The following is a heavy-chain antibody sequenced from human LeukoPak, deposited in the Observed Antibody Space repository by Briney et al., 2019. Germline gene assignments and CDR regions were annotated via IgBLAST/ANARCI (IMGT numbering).Heavy chain of an antibody. CDR2: IYTSGST. CDR3: ARAHLYNWNYEVWFDP. J-gene: IGHJ5*02. D-gene: IGHD1-7*01. Sequence: SETLSLTCTVSGGSISSYYWSWIRQPAGKGLEWIGRIYTSGSTNYNPSLKSRVTMSVDTSKNQFSLKLSSVTAADTAMYYCARAHLYNWNYEVWFDPWGQGTLVTVSS. V-gene: IGHV4-4*07. CDR1: GGSISSYY.